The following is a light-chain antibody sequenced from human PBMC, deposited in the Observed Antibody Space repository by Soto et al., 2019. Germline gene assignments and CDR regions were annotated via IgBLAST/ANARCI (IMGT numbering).Light chain of an antibody. CDR1: RSVSSF. Sequence: EIVLTQSPATLSLSPGESGTLSCRASRSVSSFLAWYQQKPGQAPRLLIYDASNRATGIPAKFSGSGSGTDFTLTISSLEPEDFAVYYCQQRRNWPPEFTFGPGTKLDMK. CDR3: QQRRNWPPEFT. CDR2: DAS. J-gene: IGKJ3*01. V-gene: IGKV3-11*01.